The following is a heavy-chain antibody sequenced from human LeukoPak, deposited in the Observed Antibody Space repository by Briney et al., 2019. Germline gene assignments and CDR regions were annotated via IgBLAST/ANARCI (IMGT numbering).Heavy chain of an antibody. D-gene: IGHD6-19*01. Sequence: GGSLRLSCTASGFTFSSYVMSWVRQAPGKGLEWVSGISGSGGGTFYADSVKGRFTVSRDNSKNTLYLQMNSLRAEDTALYYCAKHAGSGWYLDLDYWGQGTLVTVSS. CDR3: AKHAGSGWYLDLDY. V-gene: IGHV3-23*01. CDR1: GFTFSSYV. CDR2: ISGSGGGT. J-gene: IGHJ4*02.